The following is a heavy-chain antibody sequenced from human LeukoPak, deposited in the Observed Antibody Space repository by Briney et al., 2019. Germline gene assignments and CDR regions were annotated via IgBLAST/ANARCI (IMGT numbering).Heavy chain of an antibody. CDR3: ARTSRHFYGSGTNLTPWPAGMDV. CDR2: IYYSGSST. CDR1: GGSMSGFF. D-gene: IGHD3-10*01. J-gene: IGHJ6*02. Sequence: SETLSLTCTVSGGSMSGFFWTWIRQPPGREPEWIGSIYYSGSSTKYNPSLKSRVTISVDTSKSQFSLNLNSATAADTAVYYCARTSRHFYGSGTNLTPWPAGMDVWAKGPRSPSP. V-gene: IGHV4-59*01.